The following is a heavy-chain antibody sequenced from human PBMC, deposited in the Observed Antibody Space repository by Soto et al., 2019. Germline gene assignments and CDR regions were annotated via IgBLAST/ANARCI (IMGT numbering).Heavy chain of an antibody. CDR2: IIPIFGTA. J-gene: IGHJ4*02. CDR1: GGTFSSYA. D-gene: IGHD6-13*01. CDR3: ARDLLIAAAGTAFDY. Sequence: SVKVSCKASGGTFSSYAISWVRQAPGQGLEWMGGIIPIFGTANYAQKFQGRVTITADESTSTAYMELSSLRSEDTAVYYCARDLLIAAAGTAFDYWGQGTLVTVSS. V-gene: IGHV1-69*13.